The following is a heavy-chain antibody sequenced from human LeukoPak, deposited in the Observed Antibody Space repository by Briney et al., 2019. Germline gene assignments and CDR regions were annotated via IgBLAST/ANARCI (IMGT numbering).Heavy chain of an antibody. J-gene: IGHJ4*02. V-gene: IGHV4-38-2*02. CDR1: GYSISSGYY. CDR2: IYYSGST. Sequence: SETLSLTCTVSGYSISSGYYWSWIRQPPGRGLEWIGYIYYSGSTNFNPSLKSRVTISVDTSKNQFSLKLSSVTAADTAVYYCARAEMSTITYPDFWGPGTPVTVSS. D-gene: IGHD5-24*01. CDR3: ARAEMSTITYPDF.